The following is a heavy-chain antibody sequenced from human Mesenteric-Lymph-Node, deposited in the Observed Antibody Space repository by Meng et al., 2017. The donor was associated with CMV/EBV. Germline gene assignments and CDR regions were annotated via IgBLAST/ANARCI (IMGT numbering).Heavy chain of an antibody. CDR2: IYRGDNT. V-gene: IGHV3-66*01. CDR3: TGDSVSNPNLDY. J-gene: IGHJ4*02. CDR1: GFNVRDKY. Sequence: EVTLVVFVGGLVQPGGSLRLSCAASGFNVRDKYMSWVRQAPGKGLEWVCIIYRGDNTYYIDSVKDRFTVSRDNSKNTMYLQMNSLRVEDTAVYYCTGDSVSNPNLDYWGQGTLVTVSS. D-gene: IGHD3-10*01.